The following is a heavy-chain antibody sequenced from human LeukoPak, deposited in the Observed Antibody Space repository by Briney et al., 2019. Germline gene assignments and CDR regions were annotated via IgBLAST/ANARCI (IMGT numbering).Heavy chain of an antibody. Sequence: GGSLRLSCAASGFTFSSYWMSWVRQAPGKGLEWVANIKQDGSEKYYVDSVKGRFTISRDNAKNSLYLQMNSLRAEDTAVYYCAGDSTIFGVVYYYYYMDVWGKGTRSPSP. CDR1: GFTFSSYW. CDR2: IKQDGSEK. D-gene: IGHD3-3*01. V-gene: IGHV3-7*01. CDR3: AGDSTIFGVVYYYYYMDV. J-gene: IGHJ6*03.